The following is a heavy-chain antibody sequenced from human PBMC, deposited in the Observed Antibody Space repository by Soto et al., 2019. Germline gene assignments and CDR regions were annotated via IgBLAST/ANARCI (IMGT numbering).Heavy chain of an antibody. CDR3: ARLYSSSSIWFDP. CDR2: INAGNGNT. V-gene: IGHV1-3*01. J-gene: IGHJ5*02. Sequence: VKVSCKASGYTFTSYAMHWVRQAPGQRLEWMGWINAGNGNTKYSQKFQGRVTITRDTSASTAYMELSSLRSEDTAVYYCARLYSSSSIWFDPWGQGTLVTVSS. D-gene: IGHD6-6*01. CDR1: GYTFTSYA.